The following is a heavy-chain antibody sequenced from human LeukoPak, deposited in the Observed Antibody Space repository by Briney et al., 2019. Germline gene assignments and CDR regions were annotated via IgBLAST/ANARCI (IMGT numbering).Heavy chain of an antibody. J-gene: IGHJ2*01. CDR3: AKEGGPDNWYFDL. CDR2: DSFNGRVQ. CDR1: GFAFNTYG. V-gene: IGHV3-30*18. D-gene: IGHD2-15*01. Sequence: SGRSLRLSCAASGFAFNTYGMQWVRQAPGKGLEWVAVDSFNGRVQYYADSVRGRFTISRDNSKNTLYLQKNSLRAEDTAVYYCAKEGGPDNWYFDLWGRGTLATVSS.